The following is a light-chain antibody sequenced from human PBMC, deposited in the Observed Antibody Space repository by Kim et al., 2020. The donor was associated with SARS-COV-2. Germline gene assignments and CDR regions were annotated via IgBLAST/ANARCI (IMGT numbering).Light chain of an antibody. CDR1: QTINTY. Sequence: SAAVGDGVTSTCRASQTINTYLNWYRQKPGKTPELLINSASKLLSGVPSRFSGSGSGTDFTLTISSLQREDFATYYCQQTYTTPYTFGQGTKLEL. J-gene: IGKJ2*01. V-gene: IGKV1-39*01. CDR2: SAS. CDR3: QQTYTTPYT.